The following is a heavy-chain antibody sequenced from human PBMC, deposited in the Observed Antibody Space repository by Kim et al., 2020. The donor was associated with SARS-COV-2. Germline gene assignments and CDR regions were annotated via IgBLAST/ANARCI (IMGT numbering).Heavy chain of an antibody. CDR1: GYTFTSYA. CDR2: INTNTGNP. D-gene: IGHD3-3*01. Sequence: ASVKVSCKASGYTFTSYAMNWVRQAPGQGLEWMGWINTNTGNPTYAQGFTGRFVFSLDTSVSTAFLQISSLKAEDTAVYYCARVYYDFWSGVGIPNYNYYYGMDVGGQGTTVTVSS. J-gene: IGHJ6*02. V-gene: IGHV7-4-1*02. CDR3: ARVYYDFWSGVGIPNYNYYYGMDV.